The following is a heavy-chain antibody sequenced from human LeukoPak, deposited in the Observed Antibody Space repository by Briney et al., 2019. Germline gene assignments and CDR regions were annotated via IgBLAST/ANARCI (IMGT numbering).Heavy chain of an antibody. Sequence: SETLSLTCTVSGRSVSSGSYYWSWIRQPPGKGLERIGYIYYSGSTNYNPSLKSQVTISVDTSKNQFSLKLSSVTAADTAVYYCARDWTETDAFDIWGQGTMVTVCS. D-gene: IGHD3/OR15-3a*01. CDR2: IYYSGST. J-gene: IGHJ3*02. CDR1: GRSVSSGSYY. CDR3: ARDWTETDAFDI. V-gene: IGHV4-61*01.